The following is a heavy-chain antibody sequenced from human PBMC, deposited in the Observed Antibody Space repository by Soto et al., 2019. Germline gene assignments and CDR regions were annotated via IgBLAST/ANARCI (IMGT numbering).Heavy chain of an antibody. CDR2: IYYSGST. V-gene: IGHV4-61*01. J-gene: IGHJ4*02. CDR1: GGSVSSGSYH. D-gene: IGHD3-22*01. CDR3: AREGTYDSSGYYFNYFDY. Sequence: SETLSLTCTVSGGSVSSGSYHWSWIRQPPGKGLEWIGYIYYSGSTNYNPSLKSRVTISVDTSKNQFSLKLSSVTAADTAVYYCAREGTYDSSGYYFNYFDYWGQGTLVTVSS.